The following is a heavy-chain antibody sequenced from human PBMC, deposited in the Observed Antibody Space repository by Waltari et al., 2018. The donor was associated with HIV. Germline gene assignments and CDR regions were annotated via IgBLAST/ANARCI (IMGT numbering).Heavy chain of an antibody. CDR3: ARDWGRY. CDR1: GFTFSSYW. CDR2: IKQDGSEE. V-gene: IGHV3-7*01. J-gene: IGHJ4*02. Sequence: EVQLVESGGGLVQPGGSLRLSCAASGFTFSSYWMSWVRQARGKGVEWVDNIKQDGSEEFYVDSVKGRFTISRDNAKNSLFLQRNSLRGEDTAVYYCARDWGRYWGQGTLVTVSS. D-gene: IGHD3-16*01.